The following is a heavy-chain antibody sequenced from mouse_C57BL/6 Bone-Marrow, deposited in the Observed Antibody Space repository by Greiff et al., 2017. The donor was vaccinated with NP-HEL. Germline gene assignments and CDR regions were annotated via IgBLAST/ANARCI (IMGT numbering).Heavy chain of an antibody. D-gene: IGHD2-3*01. CDR2: ISYDGSN. V-gene: IGHV3-6*01. CDR1: GYSITSGYY. CDR3: ARGGDGYYETWFAY. J-gene: IGHJ3*01. Sequence: EVKLQESGPGLVKPSQSLSLTCSVTGYSITSGYYWNWIRQFPGNKLEWMGYISYDGSNNYNPSLKHRISITSDPSQNQFFLKLKSVTTEDTATYDWARGGDGYYETWFAYWGQGTLVTVSA.